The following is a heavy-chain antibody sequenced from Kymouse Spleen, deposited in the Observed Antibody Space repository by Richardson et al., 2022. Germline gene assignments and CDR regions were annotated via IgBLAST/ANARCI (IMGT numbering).Heavy chain of an antibody. V-gene: IGHV4-34*01. J-gene: IGHJ4*02. CDR1: GGSFSGYY. CDR3: ARGLRFLEWPIFDY. Sequence: QVQLQQWGAGLLKPSETLSLTCAVYGGSFSGYYWSWIRQPPGKGLEWIGEINHSGSTNYNPSLKSRVTISVDTSKNQFSLKLSSVTAADTAVYYCARGLRFLEWPIFDYWGQGTLVTVSS. D-gene: IGHD3-3*01. CDR2: INHSGST.